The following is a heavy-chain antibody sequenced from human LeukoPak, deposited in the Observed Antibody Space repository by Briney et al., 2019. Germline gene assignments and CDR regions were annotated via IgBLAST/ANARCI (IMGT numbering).Heavy chain of an antibody. V-gene: IGHV4-39*07. CDR1: GGSISSSSYY. J-gene: IGHJ5*02. CDR2: IYHSGST. Sequence: SETLSLTCTVSGGSISSSSYYWGWIRQPPGKGLEWIGSIYHSGSTYYNPSLKSRVTISVDTSKNQFSLKLSSVTAADTAVYYCARDRKDLRLGEFFGLTPSDWFDPWGQGTLVTVSS. CDR3: ARDRKDLRLGEFFGLTPSDWFDP. D-gene: IGHD3-16*01.